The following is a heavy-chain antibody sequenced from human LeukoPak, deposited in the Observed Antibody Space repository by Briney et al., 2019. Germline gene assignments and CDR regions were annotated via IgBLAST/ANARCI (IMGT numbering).Heavy chain of an antibody. CDR1: GYTFTGYY. V-gene: IGHV1-2*02. Sequence: ASVKVSCKASGYTFTGYYMHCVRQAPGQGLEWMGWINPNSGGTNYAQKFQGRVTMTRDTSISTAYMELSRLRSDDTAVYYCARGEYYYDSSGRGPLGYWGQGTLVTVSS. J-gene: IGHJ4*02. CDR2: INPNSGGT. D-gene: IGHD3-22*01. CDR3: ARGEYYYDSSGRGPLGY.